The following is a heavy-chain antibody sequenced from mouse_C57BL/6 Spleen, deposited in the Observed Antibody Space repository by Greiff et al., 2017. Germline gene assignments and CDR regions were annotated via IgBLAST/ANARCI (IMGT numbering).Heavy chain of an antibody. V-gene: IGHV1-42*01. CDR1: GYSFTGYY. J-gene: IGHJ4*01. Sequence: EVKLQQSGPELVKPGASVKISCKASGYSFTGYYMNWVKQSPEKSLEWIGEINPSTGGTTYNQKSKDKATLTVDKYSSTAYMQLKSRTSEDAAVYYCARSATTVVADAMDYWGQGTSVTVSS. CDR3: ARSATTVVADAMDY. D-gene: IGHD1-1*01. CDR2: INPSTGGT.